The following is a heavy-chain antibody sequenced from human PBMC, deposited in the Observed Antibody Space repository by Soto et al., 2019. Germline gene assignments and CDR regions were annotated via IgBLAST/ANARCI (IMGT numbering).Heavy chain of an antibody. J-gene: IGHJ6*01. V-gene: IGHV3-15*01. D-gene: IGHD2-2*01. Sequence: EVQLVESGGGLVKPGESLRLSCEASGASFTNAWMNWVRQAPGKGLEWVGRIKTRIDSATTDYAAPVKGRFTISRDDSKNTPYPENDRLKTGGTAVFLFTPEGPSLLSRLEFWGQGT. CDR1: GASFTNAW. CDR3: TPEGPSLLSRLEF. CDR2: IKTRIDSATT.